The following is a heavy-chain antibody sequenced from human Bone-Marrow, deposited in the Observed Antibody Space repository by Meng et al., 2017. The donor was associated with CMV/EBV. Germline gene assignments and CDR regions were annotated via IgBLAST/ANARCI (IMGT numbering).Heavy chain of an antibody. J-gene: IGHJ4*02. Sequence: ASVKVSCKASGYTFTGYYMHWVRQAPGQGLEWMGWINPNSGGTNYAQKFQGTVTMTRDTSISTAYMELSRLRFDDTAVYYCARDSGKYGSGSYNDYWGQG. CDR3: ARDSGKYGSGSYNDY. CDR1: GYTFTGYY. V-gene: IGHV1-2*02. CDR2: INPNSGGT. D-gene: IGHD3-10*01.